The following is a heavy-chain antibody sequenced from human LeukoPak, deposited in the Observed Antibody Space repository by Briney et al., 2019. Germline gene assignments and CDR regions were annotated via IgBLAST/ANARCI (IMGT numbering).Heavy chain of an antibody. CDR2: INGDGSRT. Sequence: QSGGSLRLSCAASGFTFSSYWMHWVRHAPGKGLVWVSRINGDGSRTNYADSVKGRFTISRDNAKNTLYLQMNSLRVEDTAVYYCARMKDGFDNWFDPWGQGTLVTVSS. V-gene: IGHV3-74*01. CDR3: ARMKDGFDNWFDP. CDR1: GFTFSSYW. J-gene: IGHJ5*02. D-gene: IGHD5-12*01.